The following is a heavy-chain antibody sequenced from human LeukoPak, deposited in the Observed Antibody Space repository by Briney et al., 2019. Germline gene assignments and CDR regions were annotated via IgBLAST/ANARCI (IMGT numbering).Heavy chain of an antibody. V-gene: IGHV1-69*06. D-gene: IGHD3-16*02. J-gene: IGHJ4*02. CDR2: IIPIFGSA. Sequence: PKASVKVSCKASGGIFSSYAINWVQQAPGQGLEWMGRIIPIFGSANYAQKFQGRVTITADKSTRTAYMELSSLRSEDTALYYCAKGSRLREGGSYRFWGQGTLVTVSS. CDR3: AKGSRLREGGSYRF. CDR1: GGIFSSYA.